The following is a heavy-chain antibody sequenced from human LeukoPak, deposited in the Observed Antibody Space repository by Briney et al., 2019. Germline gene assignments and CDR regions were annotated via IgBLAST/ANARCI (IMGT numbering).Heavy chain of an antibody. CDR1: GGSISSSNW. D-gene: IGHD5-18*01. V-gene: IGHV4-4*02. CDR2: IYHSGST. Sequence: SETLSLTCAVSGGSISSSNWWSWVRQPPGKGLEWIGEIYHSGSTYYSPSLKSRVTISVDRSKNQFSLKLSSVTAADTAVYYCAREASYANWFDPWGQGTLVTVSS. CDR3: AREASYANWFDP. J-gene: IGHJ5*02.